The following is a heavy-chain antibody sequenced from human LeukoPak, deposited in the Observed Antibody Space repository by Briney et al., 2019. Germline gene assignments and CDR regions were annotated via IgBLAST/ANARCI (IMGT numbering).Heavy chain of an antibody. CDR1: GFPISCYC. J-gene: IGHJ4*02. CDR3: AKDQSVTTSAFDY. Sequence: GASFITSSASAGFPISCYCIHMGRPAPGEGLGMVRVFSYGGSNKYHAGTRNGRFTISRDNSKTTLYLQMSRLRAEDTAVYYCAKDQSVTTSAFDYWGQGTLVTVSS. CDR2: FSYGGSNK. D-gene: IGHD4-17*01. V-gene: IGHV3-30*04.